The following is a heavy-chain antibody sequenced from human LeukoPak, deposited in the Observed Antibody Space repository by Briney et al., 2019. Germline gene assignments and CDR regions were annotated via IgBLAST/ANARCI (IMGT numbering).Heavy chain of an antibody. CDR1: GLTVSSNY. CDR3: ASKVTTGY. J-gene: IGHJ4*02. D-gene: IGHD4-17*01. V-gene: IGHV3-66*01. CDR2: IYSGGTT. Sequence: GGSLRLSCVVSGLTVSSNYMSWVRQAPGKGLEWVSVIYSGGTTNYADSVKGRFIVYRDNSKNTLYLQMNSLRAEDTAEYYCASKVTTGYWGQGTLVTVSS.